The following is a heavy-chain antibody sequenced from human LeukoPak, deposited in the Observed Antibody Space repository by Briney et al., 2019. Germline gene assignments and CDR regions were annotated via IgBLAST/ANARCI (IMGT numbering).Heavy chain of an antibody. Sequence: GGSLRLSCAASGFSFNSYAMHWVRQAPGKGLEWVAIISHDGSNKKYADSAKGRFTISKDISTKTLYLQMNSLRPEDTALYYCARDQLLWFGTLTYSFDNWGQGALVTVSS. V-gene: IGHV3-30*03. CDR3: ARDQLLWFGTLTYSFDN. J-gene: IGHJ4*02. CDR1: GFSFNSYA. CDR2: ISHDGSNK. D-gene: IGHD3-10*01.